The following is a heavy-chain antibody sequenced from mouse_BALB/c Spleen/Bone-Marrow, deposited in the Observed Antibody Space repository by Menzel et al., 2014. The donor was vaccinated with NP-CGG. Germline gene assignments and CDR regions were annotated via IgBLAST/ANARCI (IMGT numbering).Heavy chain of an antibody. CDR2: ISSGGSYT. V-gene: IGHV5-9-4*01. CDR3: ASKPGTGCWYFDV. Sequence: EVHLVESGGGLVKPGGSLKLSCAASGFTFSSYAMSWVRQSPEKRLEWVAEISSGGSYTYYPDTVTGRFTISRDNAKNTLYPEMSSLRSEDTAMYYCASKPGTGCWYFDVWGAGTTVTVSS. J-gene: IGHJ1*01. D-gene: IGHD4-1*01. CDR1: GFTFSSYA.